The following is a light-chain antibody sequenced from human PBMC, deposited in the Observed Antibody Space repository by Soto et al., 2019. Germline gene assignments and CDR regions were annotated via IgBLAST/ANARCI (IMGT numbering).Light chain of an antibody. Sequence: IHSPPSPSCRAATGRGGAAGAVLASKAIGSSFAWYRQKPGKVPEVLIYGASTLQNGVQSRFSGSGSGTDFTLTISSLQPQDFATYYCQQLNSYQLTFGGGTKVDIK. V-gene: IGKV1-9*01. CDR1: KAIGSS. J-gene: IGKJ4*01. CDR2: GAS. CDR3: QQLNSYQLT.